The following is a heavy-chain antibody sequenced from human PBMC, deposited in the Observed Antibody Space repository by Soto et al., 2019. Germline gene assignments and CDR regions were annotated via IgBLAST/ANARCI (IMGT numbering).Heavy chain of an antibody. V-gene: IGHV3-74*01. CDR3: ARVDYGAYYFDY. CDR1: GFIFSSYW. CDR2: INSDGSTT. J-gene: IGHJ4*02. Sequence: EVQLVESGGGLVEPGGSLRLSCAASGFIFSSYWMHWVRQAAGKGLEWVSRINSDGSTTSYADSVKGRFTISRDNAKNTLYLQMNSLRAEDTAVYYCARVDYGAYYFDYWGQGTLVTVSS. D-gene: IGHD4-17*01.